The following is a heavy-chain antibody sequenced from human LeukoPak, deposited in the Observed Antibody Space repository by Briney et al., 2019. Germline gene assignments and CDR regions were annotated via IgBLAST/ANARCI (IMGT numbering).Heavy chain of an antibody. CDR2: IYYSGST. D-gene: IGHD4-17*01. CDR1: GGSISSSPYY. J-gene: IGHJ3*02. V-gene: IGHV4-61*01. Sequence: SETLSLTCTVSGGSISSSPYYWSWIRQPPGKGLEWIGYIYYSGSTNYNPSLKSRVTISVDTSKNQFSLKLSSVTAADTAVYYCARDTTVTNDAFDIWGQGTMVTVSS. CDR3: ARDTTVTNDAFDI.